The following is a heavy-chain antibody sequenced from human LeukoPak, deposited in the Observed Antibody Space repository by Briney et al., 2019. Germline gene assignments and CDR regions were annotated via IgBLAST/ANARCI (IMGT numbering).Heavy chain of an antibody. CDR3: ARAYYYDSSGYSNWLDP. CDR2: ISSIGSTI. Sequence: PGGSLRLSCAASGFTFTNYEMNWVRQAPGKGLEWVSYISSIGSTIYYADSVKGRFTISRDNAKNSLFLQMNSLRAEDTAVYYCARAYYYDSSGYSNWLDPWGQGTLVIVSS. CDR1: GFTFTNYE. J-gene: IGHJ5*02. D-gene: IGHD3-22*01. V-gene: IGHV3-48*03.